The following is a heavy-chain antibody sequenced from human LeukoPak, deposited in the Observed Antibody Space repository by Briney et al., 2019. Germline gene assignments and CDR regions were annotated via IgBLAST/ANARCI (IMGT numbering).Heavy chain of an antibody. D-gene: IGHD4-23*01. Sequence: ASVKVSCKASGYTFPGHHIHWVRQAPGQGLEWMGWINPKDGGTNYAQKFQGRVTMTRDTSINTAFMELSRLNSDDTAVYFCARDGYGGNSFDYWGQGTLVTVSS. J-gene: IGHJ4*02. CDR2: INPKDGGT. CDR1: GYTFPGHH. CDR3: ARDGYGGNSFDY. V-gene: IGHV1-2*02.